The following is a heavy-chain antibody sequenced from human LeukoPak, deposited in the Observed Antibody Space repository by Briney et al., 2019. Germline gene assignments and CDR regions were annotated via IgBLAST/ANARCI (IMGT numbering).Heavy chain of an antibody. CDR1: GFTFSSYA. V-gene: IGHV3-30-3*01. J-gene: IGHJ3*02. CDR2: ISYDGSNK. Sequence: GRSLRLSCAASGFTFSSYAMHGVRQAPGKGLEWVAVISYDGSNKYYADSVKGRFTISRDNSKNTLYLQMNSLRAEDTAVYYCARDPWDIVATLYAFDIWGQGTMVTVSS. CDR3: ARDPWDIVATLYAFDI. D-gene: IGHD5-12*01.